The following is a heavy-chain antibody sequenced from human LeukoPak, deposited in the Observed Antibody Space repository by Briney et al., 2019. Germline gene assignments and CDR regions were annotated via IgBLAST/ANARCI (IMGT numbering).Heavy chain of an antibody. Sequence: GGSLRLSCAASGFTFSSYAMHWVRQAPGKGLEWVAVISYDGSNKYYADSVKGRFTISRDNSKNTLYLQMNSLRAEDTAVYYCAKDISGGNYYYYMDVWGKGTTVTISS. CDR1: GFTFSSYA. V-gene: IGHV3-30*04. J-gene: IGHJ6*03. CDR3: AKDISGGNYYYYMDV. CDR2: ISYDGSNK. D-gene: IGHD3-16*01.